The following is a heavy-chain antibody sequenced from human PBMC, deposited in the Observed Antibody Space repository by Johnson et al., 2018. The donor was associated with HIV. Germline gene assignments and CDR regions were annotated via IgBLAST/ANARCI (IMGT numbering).Heavy chain of an antibody. D-gene: IGHD6-13*01. V-gene: IGHV3-13*01. Sequence: VQLVESGGGLVQPGGSLRLSCAASGFTFSSYDMHWVRQATGKGLEWVSAIGTAGDTSYPGSVKGRFTISRENAKNSLYLQMNSLRAGDTAVYYCARGKGAAAAEAFDIWGQGTKVTVSS. J-gene: IGHJ3*02. CDR2: IGTAGDT. CDR3: ARGKGAAAAEAFDI. CDR1: GFTFSSYD.